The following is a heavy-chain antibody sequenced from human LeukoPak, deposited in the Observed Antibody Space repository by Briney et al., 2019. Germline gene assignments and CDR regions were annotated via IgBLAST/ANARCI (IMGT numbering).Heavy chain of an antibody. V-gene: IGHV4-34*01. D-gene: IGHD3-9*01. CDR3: ARGYVLRYFDWLLSEECYFDY. Sequence: SETLSLTCAVYGGSFSGYYWSWIRQPPGKGLEWIGEINHRGSTNYNPSLNSRVTISVDTSKNHFSLKLSSVTAADTAVYYCARGYVLRYFDWLLSEECYFDYWGQGTLVTVSS. J-gene: IGHJ4*02. CDR2: INHRGST. CDR1: GGSFSGYY.